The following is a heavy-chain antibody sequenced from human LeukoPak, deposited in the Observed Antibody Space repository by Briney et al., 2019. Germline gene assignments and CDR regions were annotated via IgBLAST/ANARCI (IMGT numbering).Heavy chain of an antibody. D-gene: IGHD1/OR15-1a*01. CDR2: ISSDGSTT. CDR3: AREAWNSY. V-gene: IGHV3-74*03. J-gene: IGHJ4*02. CDR1: GFTFSSYW. Sequence: GGSLRLSCAASGFTFSSYWMHWVRHAPGKGLVWVSRISSDGSTTAYADSVKGRFTISRVNAKNTLYLQMNSSRVADTAVFYCAREAWNSYWGQGTLVTVSS.